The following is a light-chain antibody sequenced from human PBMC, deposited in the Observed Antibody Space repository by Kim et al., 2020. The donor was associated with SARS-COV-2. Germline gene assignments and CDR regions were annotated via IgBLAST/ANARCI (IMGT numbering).Light chain of an antibody. V-gene: IGLV3-21*04. CDR2: YHN. CDR1: SLQAKT. CDR3: QVWDSDTDHVI. Sequence: PGETATVSCGVDSLQAKTVHWYQQKPGQATVLVIEYHNVRPSGLPGRISGSTSGNMATLSLSRVEAGDEAHYYCQVWDSDTDHVIFGGVTQLTVL. J-gene: IGLJ2*01.